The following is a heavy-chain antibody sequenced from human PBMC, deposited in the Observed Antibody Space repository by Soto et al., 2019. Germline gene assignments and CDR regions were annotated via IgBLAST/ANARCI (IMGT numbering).Heavy chain of an antibody. CDR1: GFTVSSNY. CDR2: IYSGGST. CDR3: ARESYGSGSYKRSNYYYMDV. D-gene: IGHD3-10*01. Sequence: GGSLRLSCAASGFTVSSNYMSWVRQAPGKGLEWVSVIYSGGSTYYADSVKGRFTIPRHNSKNTLYLQMNSLRAEDTAVYYCARESYGSGSYKRSNYYYMDVWGKGTTVTVSS. J-gene: IGHJ6*03. V-gene: IGHV3-53*04.